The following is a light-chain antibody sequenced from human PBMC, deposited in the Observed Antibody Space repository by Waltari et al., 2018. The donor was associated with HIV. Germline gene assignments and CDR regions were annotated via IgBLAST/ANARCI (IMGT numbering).Light chain of an antibody. Sequence: DIQMTQSPSSLSAFVGDRVTITCQASQDITNFLNWYQQKPGEAPKLLIYDASNLKTGAPSRFSGGGFGTHFTVTITSLQPEDIGTYYCQQYDDVPVTFGQGTKLEI. CDR3: QQYDDVPVT. CDR1: QDITNF. CDR2: DAS. V-gene: IGKV1-33*01. J-gene: IGKJ2*01.